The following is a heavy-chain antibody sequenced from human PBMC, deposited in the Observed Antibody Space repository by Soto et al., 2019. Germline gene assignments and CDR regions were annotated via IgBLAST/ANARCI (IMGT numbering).Heavy chain of an antibody. CDR1: GFTFSSYG. D-gene: IGHD5-18*01. V-gene: IGHV3-33*01. J-gene: IGHJ6*02. CDR2: IWYDGSNK. CDR3: ARDDLSGYSYVHYYYYGMDV. Sequence: GGSLRLSCAASGFTFSSYGMHWVRQAPGKGLEWVAVIWYDGSNKYYADSVKGRFTISRDNSKNTLYLQMNSLRAEDTAVYYCARDDLSGYSYVHYYYYGMDVWGQGTTVTVSS.